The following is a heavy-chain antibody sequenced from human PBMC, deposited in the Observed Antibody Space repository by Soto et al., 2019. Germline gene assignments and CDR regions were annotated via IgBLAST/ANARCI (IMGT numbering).Heavy chain of an antibody. D-gene: IGHD6-13*01. Sequence: SVKVSCKASGGTFSSYAISWVRQAPGQGLEWMGGIIPIFGTANYAQKFQGRVTITADESTSTAYMELSSLRSEDTAAYYCARGGGIAAAGTHLENYYYYYGMDVWGQGTTVTVSS. V-gene: IGHV1-69*13. CDR3: ARGGGIAAAGTHLENYYYYYGMDV. CDR2: IIPIFGTA. CDR1: GGTFSSYA. J-gene: IGHJ6*02.